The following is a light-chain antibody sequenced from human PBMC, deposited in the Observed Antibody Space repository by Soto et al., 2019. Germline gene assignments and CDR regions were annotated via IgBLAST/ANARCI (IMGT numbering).Light chain of an antibody. J-gene: IGLJ2*01. CDR1: SSDVGNYNY. CDR3: CSYAGNYILV. CDR2: DVT. Sequence: QSALTQPRSVSGSPGQSLTISCTGTSSDVGNYNYVSWYQQHPGKAPKLMIYDVTKRPSGVPDRFSGSKSGNTASLTISGLQAADEADYYCCSYAGNYILVFGGGTKVTVL. V-gene: IGLV2-11*01.